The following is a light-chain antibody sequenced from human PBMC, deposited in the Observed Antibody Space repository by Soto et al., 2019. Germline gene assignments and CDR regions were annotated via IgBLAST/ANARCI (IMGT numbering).Light chain of an antibody. V-gene: IGKV3-11*01. CDR1: QSVSNY. CDR3: QQRSNWL. Sequence: EDVLTQSPATRSLSPAERATHSCRASQSVSNYVAWYQQKPGQAPRLLIYDASNRATGIPARFSGSGSGTDFTLTISSLEPEDFAVYYCQQRSNWLFGPGTKVDI. J-gene: IGKJ3*01. CDR2: DAS.